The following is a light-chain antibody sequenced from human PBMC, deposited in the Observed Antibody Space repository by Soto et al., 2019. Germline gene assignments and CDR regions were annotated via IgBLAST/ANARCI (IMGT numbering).Light chain of an antibody. J-gene: IGLJ1*01. V-gene: IGLV2-14*03. Sequence: QSVLTQPASVSGSPGQSITISCSGTSSDVGGYNFVSWYQQHPGEAPKLMIYDVTNRPSGVSNRFSGSKSGNTASLTISGLQAEDEADYYCTSYTRSSLYVFGTGTQLTVL. CDR2: DVT. CDR3: TSYTRSSLYV. CDR1: SSDVGGYNF.